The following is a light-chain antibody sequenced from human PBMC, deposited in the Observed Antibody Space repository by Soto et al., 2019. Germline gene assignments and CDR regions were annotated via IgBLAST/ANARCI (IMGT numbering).Light chain of an antibody. CDR1: SSNVGSYKL. CDR2: EVN. J-gene: IGLJ1*01. V-gene: IGLV2-23*02. CDR3: CSYGVSPTDV. Sequence: QSALTQPASVSGSPGQSITISCTGTSSNVGSYKLVSWYQQHPGKAPKLVIFEVNKRPSGVSNRFSGSKSGNTASLTISGLKVEDEADYYCCSYGVSPTDVFGTGTKLTVL.